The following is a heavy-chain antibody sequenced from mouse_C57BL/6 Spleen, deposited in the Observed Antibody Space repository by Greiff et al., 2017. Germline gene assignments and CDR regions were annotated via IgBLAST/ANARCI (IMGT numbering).Heavy chain of an antibody. V-gene: IGHV1-55*01. CDR2: IYPGSGST. Sequence: VQLQQSGAELVKPGASVKMSCKASGYTFTSYWITRVKQRPGQGLEWIGDIYPGSGSTNYDEKFKSKATLTVDTSSSTAYMQLSSLTSEDSAVYYCAYSKGFAYWGQGTLVTVSA. CDR1: GYTFTSYW. CDR3: AYSKGFAY. J-gene: IGHJ3*01. D-gene: IGHD2-5*01.